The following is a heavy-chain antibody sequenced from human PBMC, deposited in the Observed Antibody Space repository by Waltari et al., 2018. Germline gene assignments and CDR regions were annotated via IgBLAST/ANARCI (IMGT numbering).Heavy chain of an antibody. J-gene: IGHJ6*03. D-gene: IGHD2-8*02. V-gene: IGHV3-21*03. Sequence: EVQLVESGGGLVKPGGSLRLSCAASGFTFSSYSMNWVRQAPGKGLEWVSSISSSSSDIYYADSVKGRFTISRDNAKNSLYLQMNSLRAEDTAVYYCARVWSDYYYYYMDVWGKGTTVTVSS. CDR1: GFTFSSYS. CDR2: ISSSSSDI. CDR3: ARVWSDYYYYYMDV.